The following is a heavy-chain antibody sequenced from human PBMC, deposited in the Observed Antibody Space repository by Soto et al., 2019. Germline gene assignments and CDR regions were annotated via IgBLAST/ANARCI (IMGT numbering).Heavy chain of an antibody. Sequence: SETLSLTCTVSGGSMSSYYWSWIRQPPGKGLEWIGYIYYSGSTNYNPSLKSRVTISVDTSKNQFSLKLSSLRSEDTAVYYCATVESSSFPSPFDYWGQGTLVTVSS. CDR3: ATVESSSFPSPFDY. V-gene: IGHV4-59*01. D-gene: IGHD6-6*01. CDR1: GGSMSSYY. J-gene: IGHJ4*02. CDR2: IYYSGST.